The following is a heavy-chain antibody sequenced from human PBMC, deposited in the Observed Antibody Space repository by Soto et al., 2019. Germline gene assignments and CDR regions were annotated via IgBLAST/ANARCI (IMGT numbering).Heavy chain of an antibody. CDR3: ARDQSFDRTYYYGIDV. V-gene: IGHV1-18*01. J-gene: IGHJ6*01. Sequence: QVQLVQSGAEVKKPGASVRVSCKSSGYPFTHYGITWIRQAPGQGLEWMGWISPFNGNTNYGQTLQGRVTLTPETSTSTVYMELRSLSSDDTAVYYCARDQSFDRTYYYGIDVWGQGTTVTVSS. CDR2: ISPFNGNT. CDR1: GYPFTHYG. D-gene: IGHD3-16*01.